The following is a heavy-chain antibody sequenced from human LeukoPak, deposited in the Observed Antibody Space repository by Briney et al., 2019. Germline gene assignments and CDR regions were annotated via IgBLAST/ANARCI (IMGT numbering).Heavy chain of an antibody. CDR3: AGAYCGGDCYSGRAFDI. Sequence: SETLSLTCAVSGGSISSSYWWSWVRQPPGKGLEWIGEVYHSVNTNYYPSLKSRVTISIEKSKNQFSLKLSSVTAADTAVYYCAGAYCGGDCYSGRAFDIWGQGTMVTVSS. V-gene: IGHV4-4*02. CDR2: VYHSVNT. J-gene: IGHJ3*02. D-gene: IGHD2-21*02. CDR1: GGSISSSYW.